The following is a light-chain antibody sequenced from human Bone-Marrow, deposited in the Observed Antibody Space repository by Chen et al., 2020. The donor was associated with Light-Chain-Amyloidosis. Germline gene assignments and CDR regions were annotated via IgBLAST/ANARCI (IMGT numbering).Light chain of an antibody. CDR2: EVS. CDR3: TSHAGANAFYV. V-gene: IGLV2-8*01. CDR1: SSDVGAYNY. J-gene: IGLJ1*01. Sequence: QSALTQPPSASGSPGQSVTISCTGTSSDVGAYNYVSWYQQHPGKAPKLMVYEVSQQHSGDPDGLCGYKSGNTASLTVSGLQADEEADYYCTSHAGANAFYVFGTGTKVTVL.